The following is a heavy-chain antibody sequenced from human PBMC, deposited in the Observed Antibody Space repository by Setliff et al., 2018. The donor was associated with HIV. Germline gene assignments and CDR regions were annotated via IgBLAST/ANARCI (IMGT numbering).Heavy chain of an antibody. Sequence: PSETMSLTCTVSGGSISSSSYYWGWHRQPPGKGLEWIGEINHRGGVNYNPSFNSRLTMSVDTSKNQFSLKLTSVTAEYTAVYYCASFFWECSDNLCHRSFQFWDQGALVTVSS. D-gene: IGHD3-10*01. J-gene: IGHJ1*01. V-gene: IGHV4-39*07. CDR2: INHRGGV. CDR3: ASFFWECSDNLCHRSFQF. CDR1: GGSISSSSYY.